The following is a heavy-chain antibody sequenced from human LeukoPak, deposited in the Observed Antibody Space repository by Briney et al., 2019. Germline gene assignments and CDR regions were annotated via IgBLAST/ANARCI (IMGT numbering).Heavy chain of an antibody. D-gene: IGHD2-2*01. CDR3: ARGGAPIVVVPAAIGY. CDR2: ISYDGSNK. J-gene: IGHJ4*02. CDR1: GFTFSSYA. Sequence: GGSLRLSCAASGFTFSSYAMHWVRQAPGKGLEWVAVISYDGSNKYYADSVKGRFTISRDNSKNTLYLQMNSLRAEDTAVYYCARGGAPIVVVPAAIGYWGQGTLVTVSS. V-gene: IGHV3-30-3*01.